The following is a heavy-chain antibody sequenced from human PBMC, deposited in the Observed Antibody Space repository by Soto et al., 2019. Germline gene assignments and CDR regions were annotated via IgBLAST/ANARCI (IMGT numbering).Heavy chain of an antibody. Sequence: SETLSLTCAVYGGSFSGYYWSWIRQPPGKGLEWIGEINHSGSTNYNPSLKSRVTISVDTSKNQFSLKLSSVTAADTAVYYCARARMAAVYYYYGMDVWGQGTTITVSS. CDR1: GGSFSGYY. V-gene: IGHV4-34*01. D-gene: IGHD2-8*01. CDR2: INHSGST. J-gene: IGHJ6*02. CDR3: ARARMAAVYYYYGMDV.